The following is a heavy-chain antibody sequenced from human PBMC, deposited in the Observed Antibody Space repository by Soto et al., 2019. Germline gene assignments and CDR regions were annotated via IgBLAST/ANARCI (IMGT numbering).Heavy chain of an antibody. D-gene: IGHD3-10*01. CDR1: GFTFSSYG. V-gene: IGHV3-30*18. Sequence: GGSLRLSCAGSGFTFSSYGIHWVRQAPGKGLEWVAVISYDGSNKYYADSVKGRFTISRDNSKNTLYLQMNSLRAEDTAVYYCAKAYASGSGYYYGMDVWGQGTTVTVSS. J-gene: IGHJ6*02. CDR3: AKAYASGSGYYYGMDV. CDR2: ISYDGSNK.